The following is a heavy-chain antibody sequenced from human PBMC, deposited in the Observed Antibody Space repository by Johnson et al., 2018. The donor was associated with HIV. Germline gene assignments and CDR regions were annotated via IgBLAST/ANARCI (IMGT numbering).Heavy chain of an antibody. CDR2: ISYDGSNK. CDR3: ASYCSGGSCYRRSPSDAFDI. J-gene: IGHJ3*02. CDR1: GFTFDDYG. D-gene: IGHD2-15*01. V-gene: IGHV3-30*03. Sequence: QVQLVESGGGLVQPGRSLRLSCAASGFTFDDYGMTWVRQIAGKGLEWVAVISYDGSNKYYADSVKGRFTISRDNSKNPLYLQMNSLRAEDTAVYYCASYCSGGSCYRRSPSDAFDIWGQWTMVTVSS.